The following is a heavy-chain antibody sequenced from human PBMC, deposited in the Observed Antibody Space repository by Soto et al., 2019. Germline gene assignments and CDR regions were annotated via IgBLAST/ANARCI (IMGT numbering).Heavy chain of an antibody. CDR2: IYTSGST. D-gene: IGHD2-2*01. CDR3: ARGNCSSPNCYSFSGYYGMDV. V-gene: IGHV4-4*07. J-gene: IGHJ6*02. Sequence: SETLSLTCTVSGGSISSYYWSWIRQPAGKGLEWIGRIYTSGSTNYNPSLKSRVTMSLDTSKNQFSLKLTSVTAADTALHYCARGNCSSPNCYSFSGYYGMDVWGQGTTVTVSS. CDR1: GGSISSYY.